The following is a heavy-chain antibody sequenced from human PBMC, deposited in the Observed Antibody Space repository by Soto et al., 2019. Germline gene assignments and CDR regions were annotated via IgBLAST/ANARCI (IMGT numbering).Heavy chain of an antibody. Sequence: SETLSLTCTVSGGSISSSSYYWGWIRQPPGRGLEWIGSIYYSGSTYYNPSLKSRVTISVDTSKNQFSLKLSSVTAADTAVYYCASRTRVTTDYNYYYYIDVWGKGTTVTVSS. CDR2: IYYSGST. CDR1: GGSISSSSYY. V-gene: IGHV4-39*01. D-gene: IGHD4-4*01. J-gene: IGHJ6*03. CDR3: ASRTRVTTDYNYYYYIDV.